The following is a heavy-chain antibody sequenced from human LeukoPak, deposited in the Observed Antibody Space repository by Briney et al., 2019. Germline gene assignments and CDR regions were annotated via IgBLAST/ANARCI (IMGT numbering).Heavy chain of an antibody. CDR3: ARAFGPRNAFDI. V-gene: IGHV3-66*02. D-gene: IGHD3-10*01. Sequence: PGGSLRLSCAASGFAVSSNYMSWVRQAPGKGLEWVSVIYSGGNTYYGESVKGRFTISRDNSRNTLYLQMNSVSAEDTAVYYCARAFGPRNAFDIWGQGTMVTVSS. CDR1: GFAVSSNY. CDR2: IYSGGNT. J-gene: IGHJ3*02.